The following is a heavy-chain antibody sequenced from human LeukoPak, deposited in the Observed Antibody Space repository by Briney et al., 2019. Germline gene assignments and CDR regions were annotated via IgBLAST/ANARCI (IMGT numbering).Heavy chain of an antibody. J-gene: IGHJ3*02. V-gene: IGHV3-20*04. CDR2: INWNGGST. CDR1: GLTFDDYG. D-gene: IGHD4-23*01. Sequence: GGSLRLSCAASGLTFDDYGMSWVRLAPGKGLEWVSGINWNGGSTGYTASVKGRFTISRDNAKNSLYLQMNSLRAEDTALYYCARASDYGGNLGSAFDIWGQGTMVTVSS. CDR3: ARASDYGGNLGSAFDI.